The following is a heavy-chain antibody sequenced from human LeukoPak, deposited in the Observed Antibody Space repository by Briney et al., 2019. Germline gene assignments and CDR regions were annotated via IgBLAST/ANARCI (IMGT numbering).Heavy chain of an antibody. D-gene: IGHD4-11*01. CDR2: ISRDGTTK. J-gene: IGHJ4*02. CDR1: GITFSNYG. CDR3: VKEFQSNSYGAYFDY. V-gene: IGHV3-30*18. Sequence: PGGSLRLSCAASGITFSNYGMQWVRQAPGKGLEWVAVISRDGTTKHYGDSVKGRFTISRDNSENTMRLQMNSLRSDDTAVYYCVKEFQSNSYGAYFDYWGQGTLVTVSS.